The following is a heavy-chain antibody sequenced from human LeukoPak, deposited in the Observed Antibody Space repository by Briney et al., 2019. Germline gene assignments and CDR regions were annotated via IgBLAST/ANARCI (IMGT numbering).Heavy chain of an antibody. CDR3: AKDPHTGYSFAY. J-gene: IGHJ4*02. D-gene: IGHD5-18*01. V-gene: IGHV3-23*01. Sequence: QTGGSLRLSCVLSGFTFSSYAMSWVRQAPGKGLEWVSSLSGSGGSTYYADSVKGRFTISRDNSKNTLYLQMNSLRVEDTAVYYCAKDPHTGYSFAYWGQGTLVTVSS. CDR2: LSGSGGST. CDR1: GFTFSSYA.